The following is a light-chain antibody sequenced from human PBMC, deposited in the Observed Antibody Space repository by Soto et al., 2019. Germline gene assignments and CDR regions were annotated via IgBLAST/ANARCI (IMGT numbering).Light chain of an antibody. CDR1: SGHRSYT. Sequence: QLVLTQSPSASASLGASVKLTCTLSSGHRSYTIAWHQQLPEKGPRYLMTLNSDGSHRKGDGIPDRCSGSSSGAERYLIISSLQSEDEADYYCQTWGTGYVVFGGGTKLTVL. J-gene: IGLJ2*01. CDR2: LNSDGSH. CDR3: QTWGTGYVV. V-gene: IGLV4-69*01.